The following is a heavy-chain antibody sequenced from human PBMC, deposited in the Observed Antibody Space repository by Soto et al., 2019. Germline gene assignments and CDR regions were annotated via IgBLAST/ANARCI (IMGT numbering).Heavy chain of an antibody. Sequence: QVQLVQSGAELKKPGSSVKVSCKASGGTFSTYTFSWVRQAPGQGLEWMGRIIPVTGVANYAQKFQGSVTSXXDKSTSTAYMELSSLRSDDTAVYYCANHTLTGVVFWGQGTLVTVSS. CDR2: IIPVTGVA. V-gene: IGHV1-69*02. J-gene: IGHJ4*02. CDR1: GGTFSTYT. CDR3: ANHTLTGVVF. D-gene: IGHD3-9*01.